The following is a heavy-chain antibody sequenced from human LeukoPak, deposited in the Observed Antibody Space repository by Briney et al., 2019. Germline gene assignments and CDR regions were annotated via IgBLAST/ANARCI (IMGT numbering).Heavy chain of an antibody. D-gene: IGHD6-19*01. CDR2: IYPGDSDT. V-gene: IGHV5-51*01. J-gene: IGHJ4*02. CDR3: ARATGYSSGWSDY. CDR1: GYSFTSYW. Sequence: GESLKISCNGSGYSFTSYWIGWGRQMPGKGLEWMGIIYPGDSDTRYSPSFPGQVTISADKSISTAYLQWSSLKASDTAMYYCARATGYSSGWSDYWGQGTLVTVSS.